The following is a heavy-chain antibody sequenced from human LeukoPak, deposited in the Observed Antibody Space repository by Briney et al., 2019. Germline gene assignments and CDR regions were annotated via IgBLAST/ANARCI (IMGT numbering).Heavy chain of an antibody. CDR3: TRRSYCSGGTCYSDY. J-gene: IGHJ4*02. CDR2: IYRDGST. D-gene: IGHD2-15*01. Sequence: SETLSLTCTVSGGSINGSSYYWGWIRQPPGKGLEWIGSIYRDGSTYYNPSLKSRVTISVDTSKNQFSLKLSSVTAADTAVYYCTRRSYCSGGTCYSDYWGQGTLVTVSS. V-gene: IGHV4-39*01. CDR1: GGSINGSSYY.